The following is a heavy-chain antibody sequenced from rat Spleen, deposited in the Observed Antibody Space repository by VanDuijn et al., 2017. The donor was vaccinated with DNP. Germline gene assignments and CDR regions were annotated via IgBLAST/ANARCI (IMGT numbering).Heavy chain of an antibody. D-gene: IGHD1-12*02. V-gene: IGHV5-7*01. CDR3: TRVGHYYDGTYYSFDY. CDR2: IIYDGSRT. Sequence: EVQLVESGGGPVQPGRSLKLSCIASGFIFSDYSMAWVRQAPKKGLDWVATIIYDGSRTYYRASVTGRFTISRDNAKSTLYLQMNSLRSEDTATYYCTRVGHYYDGTYYSFDYWGQGVMVTVSS. J-gene: IGHJ2*01. CDR1: GFIFSDYS.